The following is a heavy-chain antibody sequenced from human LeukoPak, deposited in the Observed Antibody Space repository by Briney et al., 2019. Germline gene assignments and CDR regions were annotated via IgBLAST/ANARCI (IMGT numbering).Heavy chain of an antibody. Sequence: GRSLRLSCAASGFPFNSYAMHWVRQAPGKGLEWVAVIWYDGSNKYYADSVKGRFTISRDNSKNTLYLQMNSLRAEDTAVYYCARGYCSSTSCPPDYWGQGTLVTVSS. CDR1: GFPFNSYA. D-gene: IGHD2-2*01. CDR2: IWYDGSNK. V-gene: IGHV3-33*01. CDR3: ARGYCSSTSCPPDY. J-gene: IGHJ4*02.